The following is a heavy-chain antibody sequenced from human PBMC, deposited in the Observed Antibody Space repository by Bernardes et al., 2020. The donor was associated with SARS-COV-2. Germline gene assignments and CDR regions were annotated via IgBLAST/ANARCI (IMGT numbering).Heavy chain of an antibody. V-gene: IGHV3-11*05. Sequence: GSLRLSCAASGFTFSDYYMSWIRQAPGKGLEWVSYISSSSSYTNYADSVKGRFTISRDNAKNSLYLQMNSLRAEDTAVYYCAREAAAAAPSDYWGQGTLVTVSS. D-gene: IGHD6-13*01. CDR2: ISSSSSYT. CDR1: GFTFSDYY. J-gene: IGHJ4*02. CDR3: AREAAAAAPSDY.